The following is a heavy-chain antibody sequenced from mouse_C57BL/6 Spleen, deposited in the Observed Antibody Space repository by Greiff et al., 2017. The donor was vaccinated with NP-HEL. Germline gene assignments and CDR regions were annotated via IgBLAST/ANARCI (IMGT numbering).Heavy chain of an antibody. J-gene: IGHJ4*01. CDR2: IHPNSGST. CDR1: GYTFTSYW. Sequence: QVQLQQPGAELVKPGASVKLSCKASGYTFTSYWMHWVKQRPGQGLEWIGMIHPNSGSTNYNEKFKSKATLTVDKSSSTAYMQLSSLTSVDSAVYYCANLNYWGAMDYWGQGTSVTASS. D-gene: IGHD2-1*01. CDR3: ANLNYWGAMDY. V-gene: IGHV1-64*01.